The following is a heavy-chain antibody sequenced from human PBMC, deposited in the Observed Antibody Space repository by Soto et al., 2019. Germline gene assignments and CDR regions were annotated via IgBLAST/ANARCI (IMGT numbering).Heavy chain of an antibody. D-gene: IGHD6-19*01. CDR3: AKDHGSGWYEDLDY. Sequence: QVQLVQSGAEAKKPGASVKVSCKASGYTFISYHIHWLRQAPGQGLEWMGWINPNSGGTNYAQEFQDTVTMTRDTSISTAYMELSRLTSDDTAMYYCAKDHGSGWYEDLDYWGQGTLVTVSP. CDR2: INPNSGGT. CDR1: GYTFISYH. J-gene: IGHJ4*02. V-gene: IGHV1-2*02.